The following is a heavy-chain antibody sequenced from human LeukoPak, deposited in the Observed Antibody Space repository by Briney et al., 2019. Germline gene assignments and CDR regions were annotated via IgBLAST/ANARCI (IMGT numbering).Heavy chain of an antibody. CDR1: GGSISSSSYY. J-gene: IGHJ5*02. V-gene: IGHV4-39*07. CDR2: IYYSGST. Sequence: SETLSLTCTVTGGSISSSSYYWGWIRQPPGKGLEWIGSIYYSGSTYYNPSLKSRVTISVDTSKNQFSLKLSSVTAADTAVYYCARDHDYGDSGGNWFDPWGQGTLVTVSS. CDR3: ARDHDYGDSGGNWFDP. D-gene: IGHD4-17*01.